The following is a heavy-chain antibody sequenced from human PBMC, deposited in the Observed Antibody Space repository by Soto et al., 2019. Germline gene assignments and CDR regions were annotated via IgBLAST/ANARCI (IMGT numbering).Heavy chain of an antibody. Sequence: QVQLVESGGGVVQPGRSLRLSCAASGFTFSTFGVRWVRQSPGKGLEWVAVIWNGRNSEDYADSVKGRFTISRDNSRNTLYLQMNSLRAEDTAMYYCVTERRNYEFDYWGQGILVTVSS. D-gene: IGHD1-7*01. J-gene: IGHJ4*02. CDR3: VTERRNYEFDY. CDR2: IWNGRNSE. CDR1: GFTFSTFG. V-gene: IGHV3-33*01.